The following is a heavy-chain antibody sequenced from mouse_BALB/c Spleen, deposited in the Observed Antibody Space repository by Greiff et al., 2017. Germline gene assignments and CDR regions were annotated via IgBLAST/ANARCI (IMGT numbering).Heavy chain of an antibody. Sequence: VQLQQPGAELVKPGTSVKLSCKASGYNFTSYWINWVKLRPGQGLEWIGDIYPGSGSTNYNEKFKSKATLTVDTSSSTAYMQLSSLASEDSALYYCARVHYYGYGDYWGQGTTLTVSS. CDR1: GYNFTSYW. CDR3: ARVHYYGYGDY. V-gene: IGHV1-55*01. CDR2: IYPGSGST. D-gene: IGHD1-2*01. J-gene: IGHJ2*01.